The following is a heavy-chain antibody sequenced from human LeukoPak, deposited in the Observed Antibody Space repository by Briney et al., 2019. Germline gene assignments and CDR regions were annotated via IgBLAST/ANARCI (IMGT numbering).Heavy chain of an antibody. D-gene: IGHD4-17*01. Sequence: GGSLRLSCAASGFTFSDYYMSWIRQAPGKGLAWVSSISRGGNSIYYADSVRGRFTISRDNAKNSLYLQMNSLRAEDTAVYYCARDRRYGDYDYWGQGTLVTVSS. CDR1: GFTFSDYY. J-gene: IGHJ4*02. CDR3: ARDRRYGDYDY. V-gene: IGHV3-11*01. CDR2: ISRGGNSI.